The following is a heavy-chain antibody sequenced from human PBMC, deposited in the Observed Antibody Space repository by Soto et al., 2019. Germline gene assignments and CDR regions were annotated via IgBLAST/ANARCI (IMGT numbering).Heavy chain of an antibody. D-gene: IGHD6-19*01. CDR1: GFTFDDYA. CDR3: AKDGSSGWYMPYYYGMDV. J-gene: IGHJ6*02. Sequence: EVQLVESGGGLVQPGRSLRLSCAASGFTFDDYAMHWVRQAPGKGLEWVSGISWNSGSIGYADSVKGRFTISRDNXKXSXXLQKNSLRAEDTALYYCAKDGSSGWYMPYYYGMDVWGQGTTVTVSS. V-gene: IGHV3-9*01. CDR2: ISWNSGSI.